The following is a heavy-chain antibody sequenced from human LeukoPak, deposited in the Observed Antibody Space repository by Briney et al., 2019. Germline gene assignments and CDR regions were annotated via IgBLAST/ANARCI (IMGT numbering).Heavy chain of an antibody. D-gene: IGHD3-22*01. CDR3: ARVRWLFFDNYYYYMDV. Sequence: SETLSLTCTVSGGSISSYYWSWMRQPPGKGLEWIGYIYYSGSTNYNPSLKSRVTISVDTSKNQFSLKLSSVTAADTAVYYCARVRWLFFDNYYYYMDVWGKGTTVTVSS. J-gene: IGHJ6*03. CDR2: IYYSGST. CDR1: GGSISSYY. V-gene: IGHV4-59*01.